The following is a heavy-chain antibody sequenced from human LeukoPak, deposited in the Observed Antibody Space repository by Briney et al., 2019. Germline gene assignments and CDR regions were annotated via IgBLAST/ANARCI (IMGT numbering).Heavy chain of an antibody. D-gene: IGHD6-6*01. CDR3: ARGGAARPDF. V-gene: IGHV3-48*01. CDR2: ISSSSSTI. CDR1: GFTFSSFA. J-gene: IGHJ4*02. Sequence: GGSLRLSCAASGFTFSSFAMNWVRQAPGKGLEWVSSISSSSSTIYYADSVKGRFTISRDNAKNSLYLQMNSLRAEDTAVYYCARGGAARPDFWGQGTLVTVSS.